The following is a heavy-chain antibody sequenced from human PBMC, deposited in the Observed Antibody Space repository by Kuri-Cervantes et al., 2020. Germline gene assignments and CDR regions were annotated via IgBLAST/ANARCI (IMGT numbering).Heavy chain of an antibody. CDR1: GFTFSSYW. CDR2: IKQDGSEK. Sequence: GESLKISCAASGFTFSSYWMSWVRQAPGKGLEWVANIKQDGSEKYYVDSVKGRFTISRDNAKNSLYLQMNSLRAEDTALYYCAKGRRYYDFWSGYLDYWYFDLWGRGTLVTVSS. D-gene: IGHD3-3*01. CDR3: AKGRRYYDFWSGYLDYWYFDL. V-gene: IGHV3-7*03. J-gene: IGHJ2*01.